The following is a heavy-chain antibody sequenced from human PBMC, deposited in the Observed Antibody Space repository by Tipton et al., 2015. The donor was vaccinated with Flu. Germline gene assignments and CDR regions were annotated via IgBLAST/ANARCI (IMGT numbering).Heavy chain of an antibody. J-gene: IGHJ4*02. CDR1: GGSISSYY. D-gene: IGHD3-10*01. CDR3: ARDRGWPASLDY. V-gene: IGHV4-4*07. Sequence: TLSLTCTVSGGSISSYYWSWIRQPAGKGLEWIGRMYTSGSTNYNPSLKSRVTMSVDTSKNQFSLNLTSVTAADTAVYYCARDRGWPASLDYWGQGILVTVSS. CDR2: MYTSGST.